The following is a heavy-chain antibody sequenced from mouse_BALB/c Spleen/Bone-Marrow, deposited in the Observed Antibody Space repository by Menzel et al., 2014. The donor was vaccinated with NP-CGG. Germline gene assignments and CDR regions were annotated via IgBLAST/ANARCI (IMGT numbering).Heavy chain of an antibody. CDR1: GYTFTRYY. D-gene: IGHD1-1*01. Sequence: LVESGAELVKPGASVKLSCKASGYTFTRYYMYWVKQRPGQGLEWIGEINPTDGGTNFNEKFKSKATLTVDNSSSTAYMQHSSLTSEDSAVYYCTRSIYGYWYWDVWGAGTTGTVSS. V-gene: IGHV1S81*02. J-gene: IGHJ1*01. CDR2: INPTDGGT. CDR3: TRSIYGYWYWDV.